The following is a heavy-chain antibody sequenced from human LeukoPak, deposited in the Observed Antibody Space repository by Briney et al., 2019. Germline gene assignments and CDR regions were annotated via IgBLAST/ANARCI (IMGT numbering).Heavy chain of an antibody. J-gene: IGHJ5*02. V-gene: IGHV1-2*02. D-gene: IGHD2-2*01. Sequence: GASVKVSCKASGYTFTGYYMHWVRQAPGQGLEWMGWINPNSGGTNYAQKFQGRVTITADKSTSTAYMELSSLRSEDTAVYCCAREYCSSTSCYRDNWFDPWGQGTLVTVSS. CDR1: GYTFTGYY. CDR2: INPNSGGT. CDR3: AREYCSSTSCYRDNWFDP.